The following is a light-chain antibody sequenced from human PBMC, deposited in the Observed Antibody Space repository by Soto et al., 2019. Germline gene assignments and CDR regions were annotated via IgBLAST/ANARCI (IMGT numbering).Light chain of an antibody. CDR3: QQYNSYRYT. CDR2: DAS. Sequence: GDRATITCRASQSISSWLAWYQQKPGKAPKLLIYDASSLESGVPSRFSGSGSGTEFTLTISSLQPDDFATYYCQQYNSYRYTFGQGTRLEIK. CDR1: QSISSW. J-gene: IGKJ5*01. V-gene: IGKV1-5*01.